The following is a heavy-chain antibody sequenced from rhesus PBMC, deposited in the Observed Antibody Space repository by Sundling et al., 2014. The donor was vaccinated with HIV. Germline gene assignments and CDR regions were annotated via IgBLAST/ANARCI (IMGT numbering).Heavy chain of an antibody. CDR1: GGSISNNY. Sequence: QVLLQGSGPGVVKPSETLSLTCAVSGGSISNNYWSWIRQAPGKGLEWIGYIYGSGSSTNYNPSLKSRVTISTETSKNQFSLKLTSVTAADTAVYYCAREGRTWNYGYGLESWGQGVVVTVSS. CDR3: AREGRTWNYGYGLES. D-gene: IGHD1-1*01. V-gene: IGHV4-160*01. J-gene: IGHJ6*01. CDR2: IYGSGSST.